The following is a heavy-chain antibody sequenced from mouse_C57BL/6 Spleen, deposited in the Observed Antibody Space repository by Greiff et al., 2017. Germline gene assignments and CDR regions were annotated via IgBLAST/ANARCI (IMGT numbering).Heavy chain of an antibody. CDR3: ASGGYAMDD. Sequence: VQLQESGPELVKPGASVKLSCKASGYTFTSYDINRVKQRPGQGLEWIGWIYPRDGSTKYNEKFKGKATLTVDTSSSTAYMELHSLTSEDSAVYFCASGGYAMDDWGQGTSVTVSS. J-gene: IGHJ4*01. CDR1: GYTFTSYD. V-gene: IGHV1-85*01. CDR2: IYPRDGST.